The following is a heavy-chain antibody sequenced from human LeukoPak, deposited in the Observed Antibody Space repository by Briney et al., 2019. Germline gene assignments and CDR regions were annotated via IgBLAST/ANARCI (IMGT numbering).Heavy chain of an antibody. CDR1: GGTLSSYA. CDR3: ARGGIVGTRRVFDY. J-gene: IGHJ4*02. Sequence: SVKVSCKASGGTLSSYAISWVRQAPGQGLEWMGGIIPIFGTANYAQKFQGRVTITTDESTSTAYMELSSLRSEDTAVYYCARGGIVGTRRVFDYWGQGTPVTVSS. CDR2: IIPIFGTA. V-gene: IGHV1-69*05. D-gene: IGHD1-26*01.